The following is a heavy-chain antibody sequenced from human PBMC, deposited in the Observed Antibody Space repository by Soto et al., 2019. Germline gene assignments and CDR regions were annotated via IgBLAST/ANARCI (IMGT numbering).Heavy chain of an antibody. J-gene: IGHJ4*02. CDR1: GFTFSSYA. D-gene: IGHD3-3*01. V-gene: IGHV3-23*01. CDR3: AKEGEAYYDFWSGYSVNYFDY. CDR2: ISGSGGST. Sequence: GGSLRLSCAASGFTFSSYAMSWVRQAPGKGLEWVSAISGSGGSTYYADSVKGRFTISRDNSKNTLYLQMNSLRAEDTAVYYCAKEGEAYYDFWSGYSVNYFDYWGQGTLVTVSS.